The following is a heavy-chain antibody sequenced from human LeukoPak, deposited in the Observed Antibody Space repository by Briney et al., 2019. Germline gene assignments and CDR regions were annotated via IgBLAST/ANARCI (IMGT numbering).Heavy chain of an antibody. CDR2: IYPGNSET. V-gene: IGHV5-51*01. J-gene: IGHJ5*02. CDR3: ARRCSSTSCGFDP. Sequence: KPGESLKISCKGSGYIFPDYYIIWVRQMPGKGLEWMGIIYPGNSETRYSPSLQGQVTISTDKSISTAYLQWSSLKASDTAMYYCARRCSSTSCGFDPWGQGTLVTVSS. CDR1: GYIFPDYY. D-gene: IGHD2-2*01.